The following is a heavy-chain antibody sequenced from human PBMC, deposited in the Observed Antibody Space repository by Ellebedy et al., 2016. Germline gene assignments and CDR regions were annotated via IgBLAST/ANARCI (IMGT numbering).Heavy chain of an antibody. J-gene: IGHJ4*02. D-gene: IGHD3-3*01. CDR2: IYTSGST. Sequence: SETLSLXXTVSGGSINSGAYYWSWIRQPAGKGLEWIGRIYTSGSTIYNPSLKSRVTMSVDTSKNHFSLDLRSVTAADTAVYYCASLTIPGGSDFWGQGTLVTVSS. CDR3: ASLTIPGGSDF. CDR1: GGSINSGAYY. V-gene: IGHV4-61*02.